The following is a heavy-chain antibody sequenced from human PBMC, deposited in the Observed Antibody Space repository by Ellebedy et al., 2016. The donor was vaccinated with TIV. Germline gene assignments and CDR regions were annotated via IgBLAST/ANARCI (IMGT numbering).Heavy chain of an antibody. Sequence: ASVKVSXXASGYSYTSYGINWVRQAPGQGLEWMGWISAYKGNTNYAQKFQGRITMTTDTSTSTAYMEVRSLRSDDTALYYCARAETNYYYYMDVWGKGTTVTVSS. V-gene: IGHV1-18*01. J-gene: IGHJ6*03. CDR3: ARAETNYYYYMDV. CDR1: GYSYTSYG. CDR2: ISAYKGNT. D-gene: IGHD1-14*01.